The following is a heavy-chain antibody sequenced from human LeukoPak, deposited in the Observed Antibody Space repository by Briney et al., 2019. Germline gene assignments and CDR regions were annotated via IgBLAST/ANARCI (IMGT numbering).Heavy chain of an antibody. CDR3: ARDVNRGVFDM. CDR1: GFAFDKYW. CDR2: IKEDGSEK. J-gene: IGHJ3*02. V-gene: IGHV3-7*03. Sequence: PGGSLRLSCEGSGFAFDKYWISWVRQAPGTGLEWVANIKEDGSEKEFLDSVKGRFTISRDNSKKSVYLQMNSLRAEDTAVYYCARDVNRGVFDMWGQGTRVTVSS.